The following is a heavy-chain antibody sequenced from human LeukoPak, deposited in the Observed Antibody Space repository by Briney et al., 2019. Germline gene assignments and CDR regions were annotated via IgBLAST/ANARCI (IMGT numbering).Heavy chain of an antibody. CDR2: ISSSSSYI. CDR1: GFTFSSYS. J-gene: IGHJ4*02. CDR3: ARVGWELAYFDY. V-gene: IGHV3-21*01. D-gene: IGHD1-26*01. Sequence: GXXLRLSCAASGFTFSSYSMNWVRQAPGKGLEWVSSISSSSSYIYYADSVKGRFTISRDNAKNSLYLQMNSLRAEDTAVYYCARVGWELAYFDYWGQGTLVTVSS.